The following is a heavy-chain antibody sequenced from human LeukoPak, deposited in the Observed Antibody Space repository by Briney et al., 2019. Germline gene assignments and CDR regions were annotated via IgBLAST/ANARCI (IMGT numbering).Heavy chain of an antibody. D-gene: IGHD2-15*01. Sequence: ASVNVSCKASGYTFTIYGISWVRQAPGQGIEWMGWISAYNGNTNYAQKLQGRVTMTTDTSTSTAYMELRSLRSDDTAVYYCARALVGAATQGLDPWGQGTLVTVSS. V-gene: IGHV1-18*01. CDR2: ISAYNGNT. CDR1: GYTFTIYG. CDR3: ARALVGAATQGLDP. J-gene: IGHJ5*02.